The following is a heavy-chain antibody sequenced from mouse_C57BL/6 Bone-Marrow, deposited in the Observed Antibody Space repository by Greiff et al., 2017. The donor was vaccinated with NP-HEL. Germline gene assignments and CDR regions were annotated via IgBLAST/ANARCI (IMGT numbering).Heavy chain of an antibody. CDR1: GFSLTSYA. J-gene: IGHJ1*03. V-gene: IGHV2-9-1*01. D-gene: IGHD1-1*01. Sequence: VQGVESGPGLVAPSQSLSITCTVSGFSLTSYAISWVRQPPGKGLEWLGVIWTGGGTNYNSALKSRLSISKDNSKSQVFLKMNSLQTDDTARYYCARTPPGSSPYWYFDVWGTGTTVTVSS. CDR3: ARTPPGSSPYWYFDV. CDR2: IWTGGGT.